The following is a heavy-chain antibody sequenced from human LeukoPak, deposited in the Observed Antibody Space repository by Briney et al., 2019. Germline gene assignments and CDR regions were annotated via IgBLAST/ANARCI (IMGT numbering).Heavy chain of an antibody. Sequence: SETLSLTCAVYGGSFNGFYWGWIRQPPGKGLEWIGEINHSGSTNYNPSLKSRVTISVDTSKNQFSLKLSSVTAADTAVYYCARAIEAFDIWGQGTMVTVSS. CDR1: GGSFNGFY. D-gene: IGHD1-26*01. CDR2: INHSGST. V-gene: IGHV4-34*01. CDR3: ARAIEAFDI. J-gene: IGHJ3*02.